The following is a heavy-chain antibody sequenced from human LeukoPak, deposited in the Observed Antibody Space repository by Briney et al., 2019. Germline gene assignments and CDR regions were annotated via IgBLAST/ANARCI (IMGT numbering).Heavy chain of an antibody. D-gene: IGHD2-15*01. J-gene: IGHJ3*02. CDR2: INQDAGNT. CDR3: ARDPGWSSFDI. Sequence: GSLKTFWGGFGFHLNFLRMRWGRQGSGEELEFLANINQDAGNTNYVDSVKGRFTISRDNAENSLYLQMSSLRAEDTALYYCARDPGWSSFDIWGQGIMVTVSS. V-gene: IGHV3-7*03. CDR1: FHLNFLR.